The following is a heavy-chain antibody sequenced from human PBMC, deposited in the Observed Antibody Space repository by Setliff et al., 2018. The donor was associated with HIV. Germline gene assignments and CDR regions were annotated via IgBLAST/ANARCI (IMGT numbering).Heavy chain of an antibody. Sequence: SETLSLTCTVSGGSISSSGYYWGWIRQPPGKGLEWIGNMYYRGSTYYNPSLKSRVIISVDTSKNQFSLKLSSVTAADTAVYYCASRAGGKGTTVTVSS. CDR1: GGSISSSGYY. CDR3: ASRA. V-gene: IGHV4-39*01. J-gene: IGHJ6*04. CDR2: MYYRGST.